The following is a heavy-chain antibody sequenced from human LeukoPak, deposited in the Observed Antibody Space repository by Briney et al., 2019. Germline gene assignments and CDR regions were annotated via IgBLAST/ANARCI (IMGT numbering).Heavy chain of an antibody. J-gene: IGHJ4*02. D-gene: IGHD3-22*01. V-gene: IGHV3-23*01. CDR1: GFTFSSYA. CDR2: ISGSGGST. Sequence: GGSLRLSCAASGFTFSSYAMSWVRQAPGKGLEWVSAISGSGGSTYYADTVKGRFTISRDNSKNTLYLQMNSLRAEDTAVYYCAKDRLGTYYYDSRGYYPGSFDYWGQGTLVTVSS. CDR3: AKDRLGTYYYDSRGYYPGSFDY.